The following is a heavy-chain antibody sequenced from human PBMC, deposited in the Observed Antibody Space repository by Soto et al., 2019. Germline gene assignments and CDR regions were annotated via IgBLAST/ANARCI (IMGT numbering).Heavy chain of an antibody. CDR3: ARAKAVGASYYFDY. D-gene: IGHD6-19*01. Sequence: GGAPRTSCAAPGFTLSSYSMPLVRPGPGKGLEWVAVISYDGSNKYYADSVKGRFTISRDNSKNTLYLQMNSLRAEDTAVYYCARAKAVGASYYFDYGGQGTLVTVSS. V-gene: IGHV3-30-3*01. CDR2: ISYDGSNK. CDR1: GFTLSSYS. J-gene: IGHJ4*02.